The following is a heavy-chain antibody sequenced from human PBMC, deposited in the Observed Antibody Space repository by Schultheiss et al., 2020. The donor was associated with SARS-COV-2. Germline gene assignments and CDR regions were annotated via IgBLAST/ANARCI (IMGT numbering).Heavy chain of an antibody. CDR1: GGSISPYY. CDR3: ASTYYYDSSGYYQLDY. V-gene: IGHV4-59*03. Sequence: SETLSLTCTVSGGSISPYYWSWVRQPPGKGLEWLGSIYYSGNTNYNPSLKSRVAISVDLSKNLFSLRLNSVTAADTGVYYCASTYYYDSSGYYQLDYWGQGTLVTVSS. D-gene: IGHD3-22*01. CDR2: IYYSGNT. J-gene: IGHJ4*02.